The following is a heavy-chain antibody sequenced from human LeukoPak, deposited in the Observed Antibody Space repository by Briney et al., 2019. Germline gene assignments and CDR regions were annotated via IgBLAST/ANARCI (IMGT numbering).Heavy chain of an antibody. CDR3: ARHLVVPATTYYYYYMDV. D-gene: IGHD2-2*01. V-gene: IGHV4-34*01. J-gene: IGHJ6*03. Sequence: PSETLSLTCAVYGGSLSDNFWSWIRQPPGKGLEWIGEINDSGSTNLNPALNSRVAMSVDSSRNQFSLTLSSVTAADTAVYFCARHLVVPATTYYYYYMDVWGKGTTVTVSS. CDR1: GGSLSDNF. CDR2: INDSGST.